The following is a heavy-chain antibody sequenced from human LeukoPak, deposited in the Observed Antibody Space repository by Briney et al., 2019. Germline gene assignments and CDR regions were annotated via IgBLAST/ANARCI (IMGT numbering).Heavy chain of an antibody. CDR2: ISGSGGST. J-gene: IGHJ4*02. CDR3: ANSPDGAFDY. CDR1: GFTFDDYA. Sequence: PGGSLRLSCAASGFTFDDYAMHWVRQAPGKGLEWVSAISGSGGSTYYADSVKGRFTISRDNSKNTLYLHMNSLRAEDTAVYYCANSPDGAFDYWGQGTLVTVSS. V-gene: IGHV3-23*01.